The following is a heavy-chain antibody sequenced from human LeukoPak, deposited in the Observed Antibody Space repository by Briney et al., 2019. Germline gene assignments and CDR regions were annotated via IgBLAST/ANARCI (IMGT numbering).Heavy chain of an antibody. CDR3: ARAGAARPNFDY. V-gene: IGHV4-34*01. CDR1: GRSSSGYS. Sequence: SETLSLTCAVYGRSSSGYSWSWIRQPPGKGLEWIGEINHSGSTNYNPSLKSRVTISVDTSKNQLSLKLSSVTAADTAVYYCARAGAARPNFDYWGQGTLVTVSS. D-gene: IGHD6-6*01. CDR2: INHSGST. J-gene: IGHJ4*02.